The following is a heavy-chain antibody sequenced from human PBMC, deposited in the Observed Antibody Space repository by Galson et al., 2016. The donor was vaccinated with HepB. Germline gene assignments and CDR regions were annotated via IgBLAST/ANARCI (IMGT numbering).Heavy chain of an antibody. CDR1: GYALRNYG. V-gene: IGHV3-30*18. CDR3: AKRHEYCPPVGCSVDY. CDR2: DSMDGRRK. J-gene: IGHJ4*02. D-gene: IGHD2/OR15-2a*01. Sequence: CLRLSCAASGYALRNYGMHWVRQAPGKGLEWVAADSMDGRRKFYADSVKGRFTISRDNSNSMLFLQMSSLRADDTAVYYCAKRHEYCPPVGCSVDYWGQGTLVSVSS.